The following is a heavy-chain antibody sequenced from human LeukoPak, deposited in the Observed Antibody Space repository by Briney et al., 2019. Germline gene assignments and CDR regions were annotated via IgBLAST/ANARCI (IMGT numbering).Heavy chain of an antibody. CDR3: ARESLTGYKLFDY. D-gene: IGHD3-9*01. Sequence: ASVKVSCKTSGFTFTAYYMHWVRQAPGQGLEYMGWINPNSAVTNSEQKFQGRVTMTRDTSLSTAYMELSWLRSDDTAVYYCARESLTGYKLFDYWGQGALVTVSS. V-gene: IGHV1-2*02. CDR2: INPNSAVT. CDR1: GFTFTAYY. J-gene: IGHJ4*02.